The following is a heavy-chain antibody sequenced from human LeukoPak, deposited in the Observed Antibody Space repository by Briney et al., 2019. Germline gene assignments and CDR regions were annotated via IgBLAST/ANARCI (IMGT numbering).Heavy chain of an antibody. Sequence: ASVKVSCKASGGTFSSYAISWVRQAPGQGLEWMGWINPNSGGTNYAQKFQGRVTMTRDTSISTAYMELSRLRSEDTAVYYCARGPSLCRFDPWGQGTLDTVSS. J-gene: IGHJ5*02. CDR3: ARGPSLCRFDP. D-gene: IGHD2-21*01. CDR2: INPNSGGT. CDR1: GGTFSSYA. V-gene: IGHV1-2*02.